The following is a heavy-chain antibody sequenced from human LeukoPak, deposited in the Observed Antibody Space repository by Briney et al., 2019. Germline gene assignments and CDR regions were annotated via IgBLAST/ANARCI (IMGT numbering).Heavy chain of an antibody. J-gene: IGHJ6*03. Sequence: PGGSLRLSCAASEFTFSKYWMSWVRQAPGKGLQWLAHIKEDGSEKYYVDSVKGRFIISRDNAKNSLYLEMNSLRGEDTAVYYCATLPPMDIWGTGTTVTVSS. CDR3: ATLPPMDI. V-gene: IGHV3-7*01. CDR2: IKEDGSEK. CDR1: EFTFSKYW.